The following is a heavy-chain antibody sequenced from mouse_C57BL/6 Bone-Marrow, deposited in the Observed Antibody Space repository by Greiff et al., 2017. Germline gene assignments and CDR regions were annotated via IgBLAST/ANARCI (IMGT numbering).Heavy chain of an antibody. Sequence: QVQLQQPGAELVKPGASVKLSCKASGYTFTSYWMHWVKQRPGQGLEWIGMIHPNSGSTNYNEKFKSKATLTVDKSSCTAYMQLSSLTSEDSAVYYCARVETMVTTGYFDYWGQSTTLTVSS. CDR3: ARVETMVTTGYFDY. D-gene: IGHD2-2*01. CDR1: GYTFTSYW. V-gene: IGHV1-64*01. CDR2: IHPNSGST. J-gene: IGHJ2*01.